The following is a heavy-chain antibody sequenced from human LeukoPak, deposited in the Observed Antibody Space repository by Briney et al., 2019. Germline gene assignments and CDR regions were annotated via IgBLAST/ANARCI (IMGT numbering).Heavy chain of an antibody. CDR1: GFSFNNFG. D-gene: IGHD2/OR15-2a*01. J-gene: IGHJ4*02. Sequence: GGSLRLSCAASGFSFNNFGIHWVRQAPGKGLEWVAVISYDGSNKYYADSVKGRFTISRDNSKNTLYLQMNSLRAEDTAVYYCAKTPSGPEYYFDYWGQGTLVTVSS. CDR3: AKTPSGPEYYFDY. V-gene: IGHV3-30*18. CDR2: ISYDGSNK.